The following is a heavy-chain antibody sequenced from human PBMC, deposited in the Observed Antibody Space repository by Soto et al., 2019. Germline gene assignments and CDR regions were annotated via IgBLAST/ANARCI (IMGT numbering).Heavy chain of an antibody. CDR2: IYYSGST. Sequence: QVQLQESGPGLVKPSETLSLTCTVSGGSISAFYWNWIRQPPGKGLEWIGYIYYSGSTYYNPSLKXXVXIXXDTSKNQFSLNLSSVTAADTAVYYCARGGMATNRHWGQGTLVTVSS. J-gene: IGHJ4*02. D-gene: IGHD5-12*01. CDR3: ARGGMATNRH. CDR1: GGSISAFY. V-gene: IGHV4-59*01.